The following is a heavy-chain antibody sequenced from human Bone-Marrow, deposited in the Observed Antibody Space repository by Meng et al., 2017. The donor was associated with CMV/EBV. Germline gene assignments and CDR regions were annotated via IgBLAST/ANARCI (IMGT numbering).Heavy chain of an antibody. D-gene: IGHD1-1*01. V-gene: IGHV3-48*03. J-gene: IGHJ1*01. Sequence: GGSLRLSCSVSGMTITASEMNWVRQAPGKGLEWIAYINRGASIMYYADSVKGRFTISRDNTKNSLFLQMNSLRPGDTATYYCARVPSLLQRVTTTEEDIWGQGTLVTVSS. CDR1: GMTITASE. CDR2: INRGASIM. CDR3: ARVPSLLQRVTTTEEDI.